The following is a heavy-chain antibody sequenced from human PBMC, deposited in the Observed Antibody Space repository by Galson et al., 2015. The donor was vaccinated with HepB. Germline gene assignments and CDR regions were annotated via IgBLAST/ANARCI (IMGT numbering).Heavy chain of an antibody. CDR1: GFTFSSYA. Sequence: SLRLSCAASGFTFSSYAMSWVRQAPGKGLEWVSAISGSGGSTYYADSAKGRFTISRDNSMHTLYLQMNSLRAEDTAVYYCAKVDYTNYGTVDYWGQGTLVTVSS. V-gene: IGHV3-23*01. J-gene: IGHJ4*02. D-gene: IGHD4-11*01. CDR3: AKVDYTNYGTVDY. CDR2: ISGSGGST.